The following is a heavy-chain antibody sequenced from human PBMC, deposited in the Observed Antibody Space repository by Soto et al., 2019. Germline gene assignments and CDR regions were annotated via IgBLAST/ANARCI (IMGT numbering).Heavy chain of an antibody. J-gene: IGHJ5*02. Sequence: QVQLVESGGGVVQPGRSLRLSCAASDFSFSSYSMQWVRQAPGKGLEWVAFISDDGSQKYYADSVKGRFTISRDNSKNALYLQMNSLRAEDTAVYYWARELRDYGPSRLGPWGQGTLVTVSS. CDR1: DFSFSSYS. D-gene: IGHD4-17*01. CDR3: ARELRDYGPSRLGP. V-gene: IGHV3-30-3*01. CDR2: ISDDGSQK.